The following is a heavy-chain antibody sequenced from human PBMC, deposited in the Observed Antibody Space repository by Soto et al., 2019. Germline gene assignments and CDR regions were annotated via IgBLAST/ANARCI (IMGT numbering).Heavy chain of an antibody. CDR3: ARVPDLAYCSRTSCLYYFDY. J-gene: IGHJ4*02. D-gene: IGHD2-2*01. CDR2: INSNGGST. Sequence: EVQLLESGGGLVQPGGSLRLSCVASGLTFSRYIMTWVRQAPGKGLEWVSTINSNGGSTYYADSVKGRFTISRDNSKNSLYLQMNGLRAEDTAIYFCARVPDLAYCSRTSCLYYFDYWGQGAPVTVSS. V-gene: IGHV3-23*01. CDR1: GLTFSRYI.